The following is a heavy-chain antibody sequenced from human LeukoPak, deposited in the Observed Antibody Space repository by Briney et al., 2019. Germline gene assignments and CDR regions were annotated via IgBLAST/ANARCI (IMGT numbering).Heavy chain of an antibody. Sequence: GGSLRLSCAASGFTFSSYAMHWVRQAPGKGLEWVAVISYDGSNKYYADFVKGRFTISRDNSKNTLYLQMNSLRAEDTAVYYCATDYCSGGSCYVMDYWGQGTLVTVSS. V-gene: IGHV3-30*03. D-gene: IGHD2-15*01. CDR2: ISYDGSNK. CDR1: GFTFSSYA. J-gene: IGHJ4*02. CDR3: ATDYCSGGSCYVMDY.